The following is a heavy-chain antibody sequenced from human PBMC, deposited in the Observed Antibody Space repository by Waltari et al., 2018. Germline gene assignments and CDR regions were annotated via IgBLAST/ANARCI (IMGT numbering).Heavy chain of an antibody. Sequence: QLQLQESGPGLVKPSETLSLTCTVSGGSISSSSYYWGWIRQPPGKGLEWIGSIYYSGSTSYNPSLKSRVTISVDTSKNQFSLKLSSVTAADTAVYYCARDRLLGDFWSGYFDYWGQGTLVTVSS. CDR3: ARDRLLGDFWSGYFDY. J-gene: IGHJ4*02. CDR1: GGSISSSSYY. V-gene: IGHV4-39*07. CDR2: IYYSGST. D-gene: IGHD3-3*01.